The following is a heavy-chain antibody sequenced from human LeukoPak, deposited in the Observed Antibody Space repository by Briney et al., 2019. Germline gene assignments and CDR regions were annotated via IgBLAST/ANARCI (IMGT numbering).Heavy chain of an antibody. V-gene: IGHV5-51*01. CDR3: ARQDCSGGSCLSYYGMDV. J-gene: IGHJ6*02. CDR1: GYGFTSYW. CDR2: IYPGDSDT. Sequence: GESLKISCKGSGYGFTSYWIGWVRQMPGKGLEWMGIIYPGDSDTRYSPSFQGQVTISADKSISTAYLQWSSLKASDTAMYYCARQDCSGGSCLSYYGMDVWGQGTTVAVSS. D-gene: IGHD2-15*01.